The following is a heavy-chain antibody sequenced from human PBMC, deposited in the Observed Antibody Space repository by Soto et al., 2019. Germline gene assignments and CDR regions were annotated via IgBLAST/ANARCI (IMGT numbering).Heavy chain of an antibody. Sequence: QVQLVQSGAEVKKPGSSVKVSCKASGGTFSSYAISWVRQAPGQGLEWMGGIIPIFGTANYAQKFQGRVTITAGEYTRTAYVELGSLRSEDTAGSYCASGAGYSSDVLIADHWGQGTLVTVSS. V-gene: IGHV1-69*12. J-gene: IGHJ4*02. D-gene: IGHD6-25*01. CDR2: IIPIFGTA. CDR1: GGTFSSYA. CDR3: ASGAGYSSDVLIADH.